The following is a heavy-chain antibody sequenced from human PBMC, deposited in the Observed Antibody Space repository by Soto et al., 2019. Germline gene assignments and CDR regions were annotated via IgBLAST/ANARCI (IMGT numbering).Heavy chain of an antibody. Sequence: ASETLSLTCTVSGGSISSYYWSWIRQPPGKGLEWIGYIYYSGSTDYNPSFKSRVTISVDTSKNQFSLKLSSVTAADTAMYYCARDRYGDYGTYYYYMDVWGKGTTVTVSS. V-gene: IGHV4-59*01. J-gene: IGHJ6*03. CDR1: GGSISSYY. CDR3: ARDRYGDYGTYYYYMDV. CDR2: IYYSGST. D-gene: IGHD4-17*01.